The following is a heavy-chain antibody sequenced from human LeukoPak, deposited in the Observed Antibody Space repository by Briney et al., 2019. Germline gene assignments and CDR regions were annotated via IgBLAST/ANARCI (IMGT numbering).Heavy chain of an antibody. CDR3: AGTLAYCGGDCSDFDY. D-gene: IGHD2-21*02. Sequence: SVKVSCKASGGTFSSYAISWVRQAPGPGLEWMGRIIPIFGTANYAQKFQGRVTITTDESTSTAYMELSSLRSEDTAVYYCAGTLAYCGGDCSDFDYWGQGTLVTVSS. J-gene: IGHJ4*02. CDR1: GGTFSSYA. V-gene: IGHV1-69*05. CDR2: IIPIFGTA.